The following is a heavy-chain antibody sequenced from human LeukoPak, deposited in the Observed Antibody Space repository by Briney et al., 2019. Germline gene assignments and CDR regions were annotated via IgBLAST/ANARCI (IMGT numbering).Heavy chain of an antibody. CDR1: GFTFSSYA. CDR2: ISGSDGST. D-gene: IGHD5-18*01. J-gene: IGHJ4*02. V-gene: IGHV3-23*01. CDR3: AKLPRGYSYGPQY. Sequence: GGSLRLSCAASGFTFSSYAMSWVRQAPGKGLEWVSAISGSDGSTYYADSVKGQFTISRDNSKNTLYLQMNSLRAEDTAVYYCAKLPRGYSYGPQYWGQGTLVTVSS.